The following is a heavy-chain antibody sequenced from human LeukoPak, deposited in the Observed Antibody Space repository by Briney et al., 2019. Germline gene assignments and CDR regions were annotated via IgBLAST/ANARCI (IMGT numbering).Heavy chain of an antibody. CDR2: ISSSSSTI. CDR3: AREIPLYRVIGAPNWFDP. Sequence: SGGSLRLSCAASGFTFSSYSMNWVRQAPGKGLEWASYISSSSSTIYYADSVKGRFTISRDNAKNSLYLQMNSLRAEDTAVYYCAREIPLYRVIGAPNWFDPWGQGTLVTVSS. J-gene: IGHJ5*02. D-gene: IGHD3-16*02. CDR1: GFTFSSYS. V-gene: IGHV3-48*04.